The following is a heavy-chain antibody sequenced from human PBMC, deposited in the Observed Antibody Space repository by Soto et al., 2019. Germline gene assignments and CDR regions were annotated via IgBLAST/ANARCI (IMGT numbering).Heavy chain of an antibody. CDR3: AKAVTAMVRYYYGMDV. J-gene: IGHJ6*02. D-gene: IGHD5-18*01. CDR1: VYTFTSNY. Sequence: ASVKVSCKASVYTFTSNYMHWVRQAPGQGLEWMGIINPSGGSTSYAQKFQGRVTKTRDTSTSTVYMELNSLRAEDTAVYYCAKAVTAMVRYYYGMDVWGQGTTVTVSS. V-gene: IGHV1-46*01. CDR2: INPSGGST.